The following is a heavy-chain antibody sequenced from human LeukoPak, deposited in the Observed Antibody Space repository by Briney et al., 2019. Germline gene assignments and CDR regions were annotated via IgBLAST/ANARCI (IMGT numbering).Heavy chain of an antibody. CDR3: ARDTKPAAMPHYYYYGMDV. D-gene: IGHD2-2*01. V-gene: IGHV1-69*13. CDR2: IIPIFGTA. Sequence: GASVKVSCKASGYTFTSYAISWVRQAPGQGLEWMGGIIPIFGTANYAQKFQGRVTITADESTSTAYMELSSLRSEDTAVYYCARDTKPAAMPHYYYYGMDVWGQGTTVTVSS. CDR1: GYTFTSYA. J-gene: IGHJ6*02.